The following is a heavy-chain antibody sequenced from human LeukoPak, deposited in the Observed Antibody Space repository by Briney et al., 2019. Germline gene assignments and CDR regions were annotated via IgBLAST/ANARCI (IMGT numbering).Heavy chain of an antibody. D-gene: IGHD3-16*01. V-gene: IGHV4-34*01. J-gene: IGHJ5*02. Sequence: SETLSLTCSVYGGSFSGHYWSWIRQPPGKGLEWIGEINHSGNTNYNPSLKSRVAISIDTSKNQFSLKLRSVTAADTAVYYCTGGPLWVKERLFDPWGQGTLVTVSS. CDR3: TGGPLWVKERLFDP. CDR2: INHSGNT. CDR1: GGSFSGHY.